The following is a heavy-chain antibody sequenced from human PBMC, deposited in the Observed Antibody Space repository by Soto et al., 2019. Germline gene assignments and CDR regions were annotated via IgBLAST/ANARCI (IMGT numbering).Heavy chain of an antibody. V-gene: IGHV3-23*01. CDR2: FSGSGDST. J-gene: IGHJ4*02. D-gene: IGHD1-26*01. Sequence: PGGSLRLSCAASGFTFSSYAMRWVRQAPGKGLEWVSAFSGSGDSTYYADSVKGRFTISRDNSKNTLYLQMNSLRAEDTDVYYCARRGSGSYYDYWGQGTLVTVSS. CDR1: GFTFSSYA. CDR3: ARRGSGSYYDY.